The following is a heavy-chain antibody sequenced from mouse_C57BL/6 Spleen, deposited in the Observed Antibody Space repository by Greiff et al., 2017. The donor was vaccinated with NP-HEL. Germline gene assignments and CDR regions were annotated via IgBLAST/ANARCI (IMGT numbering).Heavy chain of an antibody. D-gene: IGHD3-2*02. J-gene: IGHJ4*01. CDR1: GYTFTDHT. CDR2: IYPRDGST. V-gene: IGHV1-78*01. CDR3: ARMGSSGYLYYAMDY. Sequence: VKLQESDAELVKPGASVKISCKVSGYTFTDHTIHWMKQRPEQGLEWIGYIYPRDGSTKYNEKFKGKATLTADKSSSTAYMQLNSLTSEDSAVYFCARMGSSGYLYYAMDYWGQGTSVTVSS.